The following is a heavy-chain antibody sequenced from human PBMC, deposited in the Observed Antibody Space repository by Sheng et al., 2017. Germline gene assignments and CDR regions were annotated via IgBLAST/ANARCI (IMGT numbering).Heavy chain of an antibody. J-gene: IGHJ4*02. V-gene: IGHV3-48*03. Sequence: EVQLVESGGGLVQPGGSLRLSCVASGFTFNNYEMNWVRQAPGKGLEWVSNIRSSGSPTYYAHSVEGRFTISRDNAKNSLYLQMNSLRAEDTAVYYCARSLHSPFDYWGQGTLVTVSS. CDR2: IRSSGSPT. CDR1: GFTFNNYE. CDR3: ARSLHSPFDY. D-gene: IGHD4-4*01.